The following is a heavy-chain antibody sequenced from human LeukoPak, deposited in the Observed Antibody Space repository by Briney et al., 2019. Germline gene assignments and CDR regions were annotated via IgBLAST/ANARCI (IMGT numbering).Heavy chain of an antibody. CDR3: ARDHMQVGWFGELVPYYYYYGMDV. CDR1: GFTFSSYA. CDR2: ISYDGSNK. V-gene: IGHV3-30*04. Sequence: GSLRLSCAASGFTFSSYAMHWVRQAPGKGLEWVAVISYDGSNKYYADSVKGRFTISRDNSKNTLYLQMNSLRAEGTAVYYCARDHMQVGWFGELVPYYYYYGMDVWGQGTTVTVSS. J-gene: IGHJ6*02. D-gene: IGHD3-10*01.